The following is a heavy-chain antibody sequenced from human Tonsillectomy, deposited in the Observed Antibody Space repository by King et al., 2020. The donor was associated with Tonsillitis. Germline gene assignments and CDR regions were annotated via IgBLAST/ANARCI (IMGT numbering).Heavy chain of an antibody. CDR2: ISNDGSNK. J-gene: IGHJ6*02. Sequence: VQLVESGGGVVQPGRSLRLSCAASGYTFSSYGMHWVRQAPGKGLEWVAVISNDGSNKYYADSVKGRVTISRDNSKNTLYLQMNSLSAEDTAVYYCAKAPAVTTFFNYYDHGSDVWGQGTTVTVSS. CDR3: AKAPAVTTFFNYYDHGSDV. D-gene: IGHD3-16*01. V-gene: IGHV3-30*18. CDR1: GYTFSSYG.